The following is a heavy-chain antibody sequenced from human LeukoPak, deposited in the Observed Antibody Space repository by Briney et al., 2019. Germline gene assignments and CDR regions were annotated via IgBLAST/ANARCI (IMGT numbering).Heavy chain of an antibody. CDR3: ARHSHYDFWSGYLDY. CDR2: IDPSDSYT. V-gene: IGHV5-10-1*01. Sequence: GESLKISCKGSGYTFTSYWTSWVRQMPGKGLEWMGKIDPSDSYTSYSPSFQGYVTISADKSISAAFLQWSSLKASDTAMYYCARHSHYDFWSGYLDYWGQGTLVTVSS. J-gene: IGHJ4*02. CDR1: GYTFTSYW. D-gene: IGHD3-3*01.